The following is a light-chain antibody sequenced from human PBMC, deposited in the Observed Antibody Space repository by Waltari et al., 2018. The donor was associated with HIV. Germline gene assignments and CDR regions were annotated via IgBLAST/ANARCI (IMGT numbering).Light chain of an antibody. CDR2: GAS. CDR1: QSVSSNY. Sequence: EIVLTQSPGTLSLSPGERATLSCRAGQSVSSNYLAWYQQKPGQAPRLLIYGASNMATGIPDRFSGSGSGTDFTLTISRLEPEDFAVYYCQQYANSPPMYTFGQGTKLEIK. J-gene: IGKJ2*01. CDR3: QQYANSPPMYT. V-gene: IGKV3-20*01.